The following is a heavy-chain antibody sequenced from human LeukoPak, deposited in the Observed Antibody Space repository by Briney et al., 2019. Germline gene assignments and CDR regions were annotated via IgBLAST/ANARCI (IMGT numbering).Heavy chain of an antibody. CDR1: GYTFTSYG. Sequence: ASVKVSCKASGYTFTSYGISWVRQAPGQGLEWMGIINPSGGSTSYAQKFQGRVTMTRDTSTSTVYMELSSLRSEDTAVYYCARATDYYYDSSGTLDYWGQGTLVTVSS. J-gene: IGHJ4*02. V-gene: IGHV1-46*01. CDR2: INPSGGST. CDR3: ARATDYYYDSSGTLDY. D-gene: IGHD3-22*01.